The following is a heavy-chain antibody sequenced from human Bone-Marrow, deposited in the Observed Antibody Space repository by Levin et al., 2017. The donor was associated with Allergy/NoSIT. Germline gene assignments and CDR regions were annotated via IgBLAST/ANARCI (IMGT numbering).Heavy chain of an antibody. J-gene: IGHJ6*03. D-gene: IGHD6-25*01. CDR3: ARDEAAAKVPNYYYYMDV. CDR2: ISSSSSTI. CDR1: GFTFSSYS. Sequence: GGSLRLSCAASGFTFSSYSMNWVRQAPGKGLEWVSYISSSSSTIYYADSVKGRFTISRDNAKNSLYLQMNSLRDEDTAVYYCARDEAAAKVPNYYYYMDVWGKGTTVTVSS. V-gene: IGHV3-48*02.